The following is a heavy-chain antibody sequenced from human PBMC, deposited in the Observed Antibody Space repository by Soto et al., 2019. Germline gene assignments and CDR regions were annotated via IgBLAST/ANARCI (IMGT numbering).Heavy chain of an antibody. D-gene: IGHD2-21*02. CDR2: IHHSGSI. J-gene: IGHJ6*02. V-gene: IGHV4-59*12. Sequence: PSETLSLTCTVSGGSINSYYWSWIRQPPGKGLEWIGYIHHSGSILYNPSLKSRVTISVDTSKNQFSLHLSSVTAADTAVYFCAREDDGGDSLDVWGQGTTVTVSS. CDR1: GGSINSYY. CDR3: AREDDGGDSLDV.